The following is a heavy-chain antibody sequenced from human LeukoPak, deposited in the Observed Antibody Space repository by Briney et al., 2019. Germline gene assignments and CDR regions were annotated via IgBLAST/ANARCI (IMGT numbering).Heavy chain of an antibody. J-gene: IGHJ1*01. D-gene: IGHD1-14*01. Sequence: PGGSLRLSCAVSGLTFSSYAMSWVRQAPGKGLEWVSVISSSGGSTYYADSVKGRFTISRDNPKNTLYLQMNSLRAEDTAVYYCAKGTSPGPEYLQHWGQGTLVTVSS. CDR2: ISSSGGST. CDR1: GLTFSSYA. CDR3: AKGTSPGPEYLQH. V-gene: IGHV3-23*01.